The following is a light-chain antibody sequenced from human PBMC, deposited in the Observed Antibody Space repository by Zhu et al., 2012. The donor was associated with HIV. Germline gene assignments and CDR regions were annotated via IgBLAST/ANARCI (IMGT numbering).Light chain of an antibody. CDR1: QSVSAN. CDR3: QQSSNWPPGLT. J-gene: IGKJ4*01. Sequence: EIVLTQSPATLSLSPGDTATLSCRASQSVSANLAWYQQKPGQAPRLLIYGASSRATGIEARFSGSGSRTDFTLTISNLEPEDFAVYYCQQSSNWPPGLTFGGGTKVEIK. V-gene: IGKV3-11*01. CDR2: GAS.